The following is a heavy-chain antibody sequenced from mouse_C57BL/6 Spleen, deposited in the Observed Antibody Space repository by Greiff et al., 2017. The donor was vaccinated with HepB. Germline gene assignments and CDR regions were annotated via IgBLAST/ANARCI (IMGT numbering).Heavy chain of an antibody. J-gene: IGHJ2*01. CDR3: ARLFITTVVPDY. CDR1: GYTFTSYW. CDR2: IDPSDSYT. Sequence: QVQLQQPGAELVMPGASVKLSCKASGYTFTSYWMHWVKQRPGQGLEWIGEIDPSDSYTNYNQKFKGKSTLTVDKSSSTAYMQLSSLTSEDAAVYYCARLFITTVVPDYWGQGTTLTVSS. D-gene: IGHD1-1*01. V-gene: IGHV1-69*01.